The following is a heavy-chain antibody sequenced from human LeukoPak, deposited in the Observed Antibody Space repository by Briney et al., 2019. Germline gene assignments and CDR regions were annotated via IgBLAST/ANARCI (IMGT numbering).Heavy chain of an antibody. D-gene: IGHD4-17*01. V-gene: IGHV3-23*01. Sequence: GGSLRLSSAASGFTFTSYAMRWVRQAAGKGREWVSGSSGIGGSTYYADSVKGRFTISRDFSKNTLHLQINSLRAEDTAVYYCAKDLTVTITYCFDVWGQGTTVTVSS. J-gene: IGHJ6*02. CDR3: AKDLTVTITYCFDV. CDR2: SSGIGGST. CDR1: GFTFTSYA.